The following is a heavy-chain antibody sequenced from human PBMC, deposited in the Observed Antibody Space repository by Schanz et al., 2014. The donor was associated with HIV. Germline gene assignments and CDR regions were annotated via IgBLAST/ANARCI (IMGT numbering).Heavy chain of an antibody. CDR2: IIPPFGTA. Sequence: QVHLVQSGAEVKKPGSSVKVSCKASGGTFTNYALKWVRQAPGQGLEWMGGIIPPFGTANYAQKFQGRVTITADESTSTAYMELSSLRSEDTAVYYCARSRYGDYPYYFDYWGQGTLVTVSS. J-gene: IGHJ4*02. CDR3: ARSRYGDYPYYFDY. D-gene: IGHD4-17*01. CDR1: GGTFTNYA. V-gene: IGHV1-69*01.